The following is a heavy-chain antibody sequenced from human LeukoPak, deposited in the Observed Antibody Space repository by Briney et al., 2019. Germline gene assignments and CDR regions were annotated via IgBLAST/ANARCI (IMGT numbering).Heavy chain of an antibody. V-gene: IGHV4-4*02. D-gene: IGHD6-13*01. CDR2: IYHSGST. Sequence: PSGTLSLTCAVSGGSISSSNWWSWVRQPPGKGLEWIGEIYHSGSTNYNPSLKSRVTISVDKSKNQLSLKLSSVTAADTAVYYCARGERDSSSWTFDYWGQGTLVTVSS. J-gene: IGHJ4*02. CDR3: ARGERDSSSWTFDY. CDR1: GGSISSSNW.